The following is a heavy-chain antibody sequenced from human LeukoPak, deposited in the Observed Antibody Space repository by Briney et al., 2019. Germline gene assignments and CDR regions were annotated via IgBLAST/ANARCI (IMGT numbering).Heavy chain of an antibody. Sequence: GGTLRNPSAASGFTFNCSGMHWGRQAPGKGLEWVAVISYDGSNKYYADSVKGRFTISRDNSKTTLYLQMNSLRAEDTAVYYCAKDKVSCYTLTQNYYDGMDPWGQGTTVTVSS. D-gene: IGHD2-15*01. J-gene: IGHJ6*02. CDR3: AKDKVSCYTLTQNYYDGMDP. CDR1: GFTFNCSG. V-gene: IGHV3-30*18. CDR2: ISYDGSNK.